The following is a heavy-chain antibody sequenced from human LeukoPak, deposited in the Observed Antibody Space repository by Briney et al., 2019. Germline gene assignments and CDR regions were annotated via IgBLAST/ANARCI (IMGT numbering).Heavy chain of an antibody. J-gene: IGHJ6*02. Sequence: GGSLRLSCAASGFTFSTYAMSWVRQAPGKGLECVSVISGSGGSTYYADSVKGRFTISRDNSKNTLYLQMNSLRAEDTAIYYCAGDQWLAYYYHGMDVWGQGTTVTVSS. V-gene: IGHV3-23*01. CDR3: AGDQWLAYYYHGMDV. CDR2: ISGSGGST. D-gene: IGHD6-19*01. CDR1: GFTFSTYA.